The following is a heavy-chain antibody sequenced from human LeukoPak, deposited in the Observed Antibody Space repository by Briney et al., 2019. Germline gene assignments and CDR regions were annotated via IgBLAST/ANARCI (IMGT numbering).Heavy chain of an antibody. V-gene: IGHV1-69*05. D-gene: IGHD3-10*01. J-gene: IGHJ3*02. CDR3: ATPKQKGNAFDI. Sequence: SVKVSCKASGGTFSSYAISWVRQAPGQGLEWMGGIIPIFGTANYAQKFQGRVTITTDESTSTAYMELSSLRSEDTAVCYCATPKQKGNAFDIWGQGTMVTVSS. CDR2: IIPIFGTA. CDR1: GGTFSSYA.